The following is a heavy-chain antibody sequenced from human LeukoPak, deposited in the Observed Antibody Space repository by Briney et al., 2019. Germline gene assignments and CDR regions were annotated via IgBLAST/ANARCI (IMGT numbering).Heavy chain of an antibody. CDR3: TTVYYYDSSGYYYDKYFDY. CDR2: IKSKTDGGTT. CDR1: GFTFSNAW. V-gene: IGHV3-15*01. D-gene: IGHD3-22*01. Sequence: GGSLRLSCAASGFTFSNAWMSWVRQAPGKGLEWVGRIKSKTDGGTTDYAAPVKGRFTSSRDDSKNTLYLQMNSLKTEDTAVYYCTTVYYYDSSGYYYDKYFDYWGQGTLVTVSS. J-gene: IGHJ4*02.